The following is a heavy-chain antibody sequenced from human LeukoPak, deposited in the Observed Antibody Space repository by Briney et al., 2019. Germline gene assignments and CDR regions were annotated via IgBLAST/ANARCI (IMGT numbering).Heavy chain of an antibody. V-gene: IGHV4-4*02. CDR2: IFHSGST. Sequence: SETLSLTCAVSGGSISSNNWWSWVRQPPGKGLEWIGEIFHSGSTNYNPSLKSRVTISVDKSKNQFSLKLSSVTAADTAVYYCAGSIAAPNYYYGMDVWGQGTTVTVSS. CDR3: AGSIAAPNYYYGMDV. J-gene: IGHJ6*02. CDR1: GGSISSNNW. D-gene: IGHD6-25*01.